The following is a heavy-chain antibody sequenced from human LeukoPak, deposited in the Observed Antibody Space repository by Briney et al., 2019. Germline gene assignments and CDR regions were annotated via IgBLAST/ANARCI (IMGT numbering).Heavy chain of an antibody. V-gene: IGHV1-18*01. CDR3: VGPQGRVVPAATSATN. D-gene: IGHD2-2*01. J-gene: IGHJ4*02. Sequence: ASVKVSCKASGYTFTSYGISWVRQAPGQGLEWMGWISAYNGNTNYAQELQGRVTMTTDTSTSTAYMELRSLRSDDTAVYYCVGPQGRVVPAATSATNWGQGTLVTVSS. CDR1: GYTFTSYG. CDR2: ISAYNGNT.